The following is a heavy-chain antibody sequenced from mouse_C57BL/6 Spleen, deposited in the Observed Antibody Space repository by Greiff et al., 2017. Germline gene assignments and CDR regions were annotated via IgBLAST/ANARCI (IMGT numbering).Heavy chain of an antibody. CDR3: ARERGYYYGSIDY. Sequence: QVQLQPGAELVRPGSSVKLSCKASGYTFTSYWMDWVKQRPGQGLEWIGNIYPSDSETHYNQKFKDKATLTVDKSSSTAYMQLSSLTSEDSAVYYCARERGYYYGSIDYWGQGTTLTVSS. CDR2: IYPSDSET. V-gene: IGHV1-61*01. J-gene: IGHJ2*01. D-gene: IGHD1-1*01. CDR1: GYTFTSYW.